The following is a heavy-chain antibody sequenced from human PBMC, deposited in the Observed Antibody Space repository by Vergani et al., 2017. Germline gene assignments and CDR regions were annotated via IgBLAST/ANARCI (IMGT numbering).Heavy chain of an antibody. D-gene: IGHD5-12*01. CDR2: ISSDGGST. CDR1: RSPFKTYG. Sequence: QGQLVESGGGIVQPGRSLTLYCVASRSPFKTYGMHWVRQAPGKGLEWVSTISSDGGSTYYAESVKGRVTISRDNSKNTVGLAMSSLSVDDTAVYYCSRDRVDIVATTTYYYYYYGMHVWGQGTTVTVSS. J-gene: IGHJ6*02. CDR3: SRDRVDIVATTTYYYYYYGMHV. V-gene: IGHV3-NL1*01.